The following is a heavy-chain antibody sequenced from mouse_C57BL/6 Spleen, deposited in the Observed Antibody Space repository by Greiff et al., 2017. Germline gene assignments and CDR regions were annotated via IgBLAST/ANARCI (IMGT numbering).Heavy chain of an antibody. Sequence: EVKLMESGGGLVQPGGSLKLSCAASGFTFSDYGMAWVRQAPRKGPEWVAFISNLAYSIYYADTVTGRFTISRENAKNTLYLEMSSLRSEDTAMYNCARQVAQATSYAMDYWGQGTSVTVSS. CDR2: ISNLAYSI. J-gene: IGHJ4*01. CDR1: GFTFSDYG. CDR3: ARQVAQATSYAMDY. D-gene: IGHD3-2*02. V-gene: IGHV5-15*01.